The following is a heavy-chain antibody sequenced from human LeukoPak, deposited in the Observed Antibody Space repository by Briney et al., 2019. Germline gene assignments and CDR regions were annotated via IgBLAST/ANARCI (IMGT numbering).Heavy chain of an antibody. D-gene: IGHD2-2*01. CDR1: GFSFSDST. CDR2: IKSTASSYAT. CDR3: VGLDASNAEFDH. J-gene: IGHJ4*02. V-gene: IGHV3-73*01. Sequence: GGSLRLSCAASGFSFSDSTIRWVRQPSGKGLEWIGRIKSTASSYATAYSASVKGRFTISRDDSKNTAYLQMDSLKTEDTAVYYCVGLDASNAEFDHWGQGTLVTVSS.